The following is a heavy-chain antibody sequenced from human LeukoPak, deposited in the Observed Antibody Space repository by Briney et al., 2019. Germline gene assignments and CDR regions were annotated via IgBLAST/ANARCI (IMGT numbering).Heavy chain of an antibody. Sequence: GGSLRLSCAASGFTLSSNYMSWIRQAPGKGLECVSVMYTGGSTYYADSVKGRLTISRDDSKKMVYLQMSSLRADDTAVYYCARDFRPYSRGWYPTSPWGQRTLVTVSS. CDR1: GFTLSSNY. J-gene: IGHJ5*02. V-gene: IGHV3-53*01. CDR2: MYTGGST. CDR3: ARDFRPYSRGWYPTSP. D-gene: IGHD6-19*01.